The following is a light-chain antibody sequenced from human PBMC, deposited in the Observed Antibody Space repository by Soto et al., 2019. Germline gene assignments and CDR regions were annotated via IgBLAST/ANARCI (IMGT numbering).Light chain of an antibody. CDR2: SNN. J-gene: IGLJ3*02. CDR1: SSNIGSQT. V-gene: IGLV1-44*01. Sequence: QLVLPPPLSASGTPGQRVAISCSGSSSNIGSQTVNWYQQQLPGTAPKLLIYSNNQRPSGVPDRFSGSKSGTSASLAISGLQSEDEADYYCATWDGRLNGWVFGGGTKLTVL. CDR3: ATWDGRLNGWV.